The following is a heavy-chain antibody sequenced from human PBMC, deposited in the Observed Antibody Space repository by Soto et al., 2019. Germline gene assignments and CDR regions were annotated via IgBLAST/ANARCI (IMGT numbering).Heavy chain of an antibody. J-gene: IGHJ4*02. V-gene: IGHV2-5*02. CDR1: GFSLTTSGVG. CDR2: IYWDDDK. Sequence: ITLNESGPTLVKPTQTLTLTCTFSGFSLTTSGVGVGWIRQSPGKAPEWLALIYWDDDKRYSPSLKSRLTITKDTSKNLVVLTMANLDPAYPATYYCADRVLRTVFGLVTTTAIYFDFWGQGTPVAVSS. CDR3: ADRVLRTVFGLVTTTAIYFDF. D-gene: IGHD3-3*01.